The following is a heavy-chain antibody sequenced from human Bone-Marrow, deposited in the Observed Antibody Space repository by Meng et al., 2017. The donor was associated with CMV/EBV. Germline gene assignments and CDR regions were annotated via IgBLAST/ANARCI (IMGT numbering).Heavy chain of an antibody. CDR3: ARDSSSRISNYYYGMDV. Sequence: GSLRLSCAVYGGSFSGYYWSWIRQPPGKGLEWIGEINHSGSTNYNPSLKSRVTIPVDTSKNQFSLKLSSVTAADTAVYYCARDSSSRISNYYYGMDVWGQGTTVTVSS. J-gene: IGHJ6*02. V-gene: IGHV4-34*01. D-gene: IGHD6-6*01. CDR2: INHSGST. CDR1: GGSFSGYY.